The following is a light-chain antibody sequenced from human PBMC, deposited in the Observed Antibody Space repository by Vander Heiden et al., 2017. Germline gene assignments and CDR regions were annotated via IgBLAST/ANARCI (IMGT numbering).Light chain of an antibody. CDR3: QQSYSTPIT. J-gene: IGKJ5*01. CDR1: QSVSSY. CDR2: AAP. Sequence: DNKITPSPSSLSASVGDRVTITCRASQSVSSYLSWYQQKPGKAPKLLIYAAPSLQSGVPSRFSGSGSGTDFTLTISSLQPEDFATYYCQQSYSTPITFGQGTRLEIK. V-gene: IGKV1-39*01.